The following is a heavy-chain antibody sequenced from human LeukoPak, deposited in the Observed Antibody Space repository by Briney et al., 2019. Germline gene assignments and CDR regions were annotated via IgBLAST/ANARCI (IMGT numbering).Heavy chain of an antibody. CDR1: GFTFSDYC. V-gene: IGHV3-7*04. CDR3: ARDLSQFCSGAYDY. J-gene: IGHJ4*02. CDR2: INQDGSEK. D-gene: IGHD3-10*02. Sequence: GGPLRLSCTASGFTFSDYCMTWLRQAPGKGLESVANINQDGSEKSSVDSVKGRFTISRDNAKKSLSLQMNSLRAEDAAVYYCARDLSQFCSGAYDYWGQGNLVTVSS.